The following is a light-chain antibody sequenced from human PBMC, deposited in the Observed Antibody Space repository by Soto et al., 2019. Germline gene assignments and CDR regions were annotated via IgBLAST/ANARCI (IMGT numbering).Light chain of an antibody. V-gene: IGKV3-11*01. CDR1: QSVSTY. J-gene: IGKJ4*01. Sequence: PGERATLSCRASQSVSTYLAWYQQKPGQAPRLLIYDASNRATGIPARFSGSGSGTDFTLTISSLEPEDFAVYYCQQRSNWPPTFGGGTKVEIK. CDR2: DAS. CDR3: QQRSNWPPT.